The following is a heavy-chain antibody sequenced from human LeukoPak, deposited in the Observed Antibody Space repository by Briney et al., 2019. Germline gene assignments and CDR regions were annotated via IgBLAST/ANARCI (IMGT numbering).Heavy chain of an antibody. D-gene: IGHD3-3*01. J-gene: IGHJ3*02. CDR1: GYTFTSYG. Sequence: ASVKVSCKASGYTFTSYGISWVRQAPGQGLEWMGWISAYNGNTNYAQKLQGRVTMTTDTSTSTAYMELRSLRSDDTAVYYCARDRRGFGVARDAFDIWGQGTMVTVSS. V-gene: IGHV1-18*01. CDR2: ISAYNGNT. CDR3: ARDRRGFGVARDAFDI.